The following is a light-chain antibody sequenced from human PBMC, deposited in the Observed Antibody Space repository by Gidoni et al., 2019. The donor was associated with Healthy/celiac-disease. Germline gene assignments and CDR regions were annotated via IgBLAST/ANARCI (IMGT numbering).Light chain of an antibody. CDR3: QQYNNWPPFT. CDR1: QSVSSN. J-gene: IGKJ4*01. Sequence: EIVMTQSPATLSVSPGERATLSCRASQSVSSNLAWYQQKPGQAPRLLIYGASTRATGIPARFSGSGSGTEFTLTISSLQSEDLAVYYCQQYNNWPPFTFXGXTKVEIK. CDR2: GAS. V-gene: IGKV3-15*01.